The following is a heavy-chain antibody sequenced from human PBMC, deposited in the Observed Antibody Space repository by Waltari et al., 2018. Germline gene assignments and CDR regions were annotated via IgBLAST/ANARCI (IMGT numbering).Heavy chain of an antibody. CDR2: IYYSGST. CDR3: ARAGTGTKSWWFDP. CDR1: GGSISSYY. J-gene: IGHJ5*02. D-gene: IGHD1-7*01. Sequence: QVQLQESGPGLVKPSETLSLTCTVSGGSISSYYWSWIRQPPGKGLEWIGYIYYSGSTTYNPSLKSRVTISVDTSKNQFSLKLSSVTAADTAVYYCARAGTGTKSWWFDPWGQGTLVTVSS. V-gene: IGHV4-59*01.